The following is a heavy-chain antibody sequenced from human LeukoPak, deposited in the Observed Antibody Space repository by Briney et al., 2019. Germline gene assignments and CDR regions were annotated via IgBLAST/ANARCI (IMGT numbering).Heavy chain of an antibody. D-gene: IGHD1-26*01. Sequence: QAGGSLRLSCAAPGFTFSSYEMNWVRQAPGKGLEWVSYISSSGRTKYYADSVKGRFTISRDNAKNSLYLQMNSLRAEDTAVYYCARGKWEPLDYWGQGTLVTVSS. J-gene: IGHJ4*02. V-gene: IGHV3-48*03. CDR1: GFTFSSYE. CDR3: ARGKWEPLDY. CDR2: ISSSGRTK.